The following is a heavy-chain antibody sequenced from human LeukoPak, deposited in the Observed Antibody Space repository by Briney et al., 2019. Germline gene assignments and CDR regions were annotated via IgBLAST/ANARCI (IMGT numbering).Heavy chain of an antibody. V-gene: IGHV3-13*01. CDR1: GCTFSSYD. J-gene: IGHJ4*02. Sequence: GGTLRLSCTVSGCTFSSYDMHWVRQPPGKGLEWVSAIGTAGDTYYTGSVKGRFTMSRENAQSSEYPQMNSLRAGDTAAYDCARGRGCGTTRSFPALLFNYWGQGTLATVSS. CDR3: ARGRGCGTTRSFPALLFNY. D-gene: IGHD1-7*01. CDR2: IGTAGDT.